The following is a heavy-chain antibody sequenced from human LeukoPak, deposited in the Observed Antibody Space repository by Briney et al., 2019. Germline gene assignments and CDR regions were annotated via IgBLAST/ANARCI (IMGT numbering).Heavy chain of an antibody. Sequence: ASVKVFCQASGSHFNPYYIHWVRQAPGQGLTWMGWINPDNGKTKYEPRFQGRVTMTWDTSINTAYVDLTGLRSDDTAVYYCARNEPAVSVVDAFDVWGQGTVVTVSS. CDR3: ARNEPAVSVVDAFDV. CDR2: INPDNGKT. J-gene: IGHJ3*01. V-gene: IGHV1-2*02. CDR1: GSHFNPYY. D-gene: IGHD1-1*01.